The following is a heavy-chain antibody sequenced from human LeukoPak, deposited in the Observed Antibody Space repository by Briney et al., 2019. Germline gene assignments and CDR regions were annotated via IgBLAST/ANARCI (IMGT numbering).Heavy chain of an antibody. CDR2: IIPIFGTA. Sequence: ASVKVSCKASGGTFTSYAISWVRQAPGQGLEWMGGIIPIFGTANYAQKFQGRVTITADESTSTAYMELSSLRSEDTAVYYCARYSSSWPEHYFDYWGQGTLVTVSS. V-gene: IGHV1-69*13. CDR1: GGTFTSYA. CDR3: ARYSSSWPEHYFDY. J-gene: IGHJ4*02. D-gene: IGHD6-13*01.